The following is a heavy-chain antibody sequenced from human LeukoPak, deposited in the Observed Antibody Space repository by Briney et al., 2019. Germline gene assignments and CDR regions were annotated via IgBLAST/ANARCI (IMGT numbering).Heavy chain of an antibody. V-gene: IGHV3-23*01. D-gene: IGHD2-15*01. CDR1: GFTFSSYA. CDR3: AKPDYSRGNWFDS. Sequence: GGSLRLSCAASGFTFSSYAMSWVRQAAGKGLEWVSAITGSDGTTHYADSVKGRFTISRDSSKNTLYLQMNSLTADDTAVYYCAKPDYSRGNWFDSWGQGTLVTVSS. J-gene: IGHJ5*01. CDR2: ITGSDGTT.